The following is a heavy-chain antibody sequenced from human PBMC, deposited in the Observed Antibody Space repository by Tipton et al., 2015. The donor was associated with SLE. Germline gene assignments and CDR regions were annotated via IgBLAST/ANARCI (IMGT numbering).Heavy chain of an antibody. CDR2: VYPGDSDT. CDR1: GYTFTSHW. D-gene: IGHD2/OR15-2a*01. V-gene: IGHV5-51*01. J-gene: IGHJ4*02. CDR3: VRHADCTTHLCPGYDY. Sequence: QLVQSGAEVKKAGESLKISCKGSGYTFTSHWIGWVRQMPGKGLEWMGIVYPGDSDTRTSPSFQGQVTISADKSTNTAYLQWGSQKASDTAIYYCVRHADCTTHLCPGYDYWGQRTLVTVSP.